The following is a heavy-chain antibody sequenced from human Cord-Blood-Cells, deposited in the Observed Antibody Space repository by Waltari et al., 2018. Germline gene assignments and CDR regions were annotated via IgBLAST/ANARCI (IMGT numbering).Heavy chain of an antibody. CDR1: GFTVSSYA. D-gene: IGHD5-12*01. CDR2: ISGRGGST. V-gene: IGHV3-23*01. CDR3: AKSSSGYRVDAFDI. J-gene: IGHJ3*02. Sequence: EVQLLESGGGLVQPGGSLRLSCAASGFTVSSYAMSWVRHAPGKGLEWVSAISGRGGSTYYADSVKGRFTISRDNSKNTLYLQMNSLSAEDTAVYYCAKSSSGYRVDAFDIWGQGTMVTVSS.